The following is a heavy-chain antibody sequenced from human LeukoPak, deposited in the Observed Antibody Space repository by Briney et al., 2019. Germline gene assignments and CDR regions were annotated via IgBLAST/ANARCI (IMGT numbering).Heavy chain of an antibody. CDR1: GFTVSSNY. J-gene: IGHJ6*02. CDR2: IYSGGST. V-gene: IGHV3-53*01. D-gene: IGHD5-24*01. CDR3: ARDLLATSYYGMDV. Sequence: PGGSLRLSCAASGFTVSSNYMSWVRQAPGKGLEWVSVIYSGGSTYYADSVKSRFTISRDNSKNTLYLQMNSLRAEDTAVYYCARDLLATSYYGMDVWGQGTTVTVSS.